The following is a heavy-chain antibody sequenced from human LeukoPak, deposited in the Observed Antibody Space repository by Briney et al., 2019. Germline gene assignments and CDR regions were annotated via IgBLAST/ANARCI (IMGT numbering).Heavy chain of an antibody. D-gene: IGHD1-26*01. CDR1: GGSISSYY. CDR2: IYYSGST. J-gene: IGHJ4*02. V-gene: IGHV4-59*08. Sequence: SETLSLTCTVSGGSISSYYRSWIRQPPGKGLEWIGYIYYSGSTNYNPSLKSRVTISVDTSKNQFSLKLSSVTAADTAVYYCARQQWELIFDYWGQGTLVTVSS. CDR3: ARQQWELIFDY.